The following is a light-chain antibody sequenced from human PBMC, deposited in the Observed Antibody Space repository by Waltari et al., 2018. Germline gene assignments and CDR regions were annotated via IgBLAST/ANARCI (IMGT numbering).Light chain of an antibody. CDR3: SSYTSSSTWV. J-gene: IGLJ3*02. V-gene: IGLV2-14*03. CDR2: DVT. Sequence: QSALTQPASVSGSPGQSITISCTGTSRDVGGYTYVSWYQQRPGKAPKLMSYDVTTRPSWVSNRFSGAKSVNTASLTISGLQAEDEADYYCSSYTSSSTWVFGGGTKLTVL. CDR1: SRDVGGYTY.